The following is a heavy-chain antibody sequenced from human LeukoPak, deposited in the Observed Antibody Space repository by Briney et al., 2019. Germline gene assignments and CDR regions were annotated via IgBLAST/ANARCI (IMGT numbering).Heavy chain of an antibody. J-gene: IGHJ4*02. CDR2: ISATGGST. CDR3: ANRPLDY. CDR1: GFSFSTYA. V-gene: IGHV3-23*01. Sequence: GGSLRLSCAASGFSFSTYAMSWVRQAPGKGLEWVSAISATGGSTYYADSVKGRFTIPRDNSKNTLYLQINTLRAEDTAVYYCANRPLDYWGQGTLVTVSS.